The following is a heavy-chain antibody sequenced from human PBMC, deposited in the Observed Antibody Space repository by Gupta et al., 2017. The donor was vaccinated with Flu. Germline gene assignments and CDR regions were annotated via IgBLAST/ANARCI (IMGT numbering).Heavy chain of an antibody. D-gene: IGHD6-19*01. CDR3: VRGDRFSGWDN. CDR1: GFTFTSFV. V-gene: IGHV3-23*01. CDR2: IGGGGGGI. Sequence: EVQLLESGGGLEQPGGSLSLSCAASGFTFTSFVLSWVRQAPGKGLEWGSVIGGGGGGIYYADSVRGRFTISRDNSKDTLYLQMNNLRAEDTAIYDCVRGDRFSGWDNWGRGTLVTVSS. J-gene: IGHJ4*02.